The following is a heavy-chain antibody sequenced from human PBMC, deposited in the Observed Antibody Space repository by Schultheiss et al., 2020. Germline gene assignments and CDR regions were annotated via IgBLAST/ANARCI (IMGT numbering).Heavy chain of an antibody. CDR1: GFSFSSYA. CDR3: ARDAVPVAGTGGDY. Sequence: GGSLRLSCAASGFSFSSYAMSWVRQAPGKGLEWVSAISGSGGSTYYADSVKGRFTISRDNAKNSLYLQMNSLRAEDTAVYYCARDAVPVAGTGGDYWGQGTLVTVSS. D-gene: IGHD6-19*01. J-gene: IGHJ4*02. V-gene: IGHV3-23*01. CDR2: ISGSGGST.